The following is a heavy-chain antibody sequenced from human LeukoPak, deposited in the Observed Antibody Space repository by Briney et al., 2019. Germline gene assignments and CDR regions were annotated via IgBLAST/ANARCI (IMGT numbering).Heavy chain of an antibody. D-gene: IGHD3-22*01. CDR3: VTGGHYSGS. V-gene: IGHV3-7*01. CDR1: GITSSDHW. Sequence: GGSLRLSCAASGITSSDHWMSWVRQAPRKGLEWVANIKPDGSEKMYVDSVKGRFFISRDNAKNSLYLQMTSLRAEDTALYYCVTGGHYSGSWGQGPLVTVSS. J-gene: IGHJ5*02. CDR2: IKPDGSEK.